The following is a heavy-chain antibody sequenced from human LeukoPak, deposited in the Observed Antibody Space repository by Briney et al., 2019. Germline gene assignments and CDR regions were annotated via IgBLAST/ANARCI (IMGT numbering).Heavy chain of an antibody. D-gene: IGHD1-26*01. V-gene: IGHV4-39*07. CDR2: IYYSGTT. J-gene: IGHJ4*02. Sequence: SETLSLTCTVSGGSISSSPYYWGWIRQPPGKGLEWIGSIYYSGTTYYKPSLRSRVTISVDTSKNEFSLKLSSVTAADTAVYYCATTTIRLGYWGQGTLVTVSS. CDR1: GGSISSSPYY. CDR3: ATTTIRLGY.